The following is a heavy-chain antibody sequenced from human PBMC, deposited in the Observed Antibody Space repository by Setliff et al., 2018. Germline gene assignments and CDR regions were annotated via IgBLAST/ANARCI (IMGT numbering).Heavy chain of an antibody. J-gene: IGHJ4*02. V-gene: IGHV4-59*08. Sequence: PSETLSLTCAVYGGSFSGYYWSWIRQPPGKGLEWIGYIDYSGSTYYSPSLKSRVTISVDTSKNQFSLKLSSVTAADTAVYYCARVVYDFWSGYYTNTYFVDWGQGTLVTVSS. D-gene: IGHD3-3*01. CDR3: ARVVYDFWSGYYTNTYFVD. CDR2: IDYSGST. CDR1: GGSFSGYY.